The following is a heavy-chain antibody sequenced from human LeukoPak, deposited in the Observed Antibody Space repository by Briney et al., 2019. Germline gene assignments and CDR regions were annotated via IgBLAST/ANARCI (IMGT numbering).Heavy chain of an antibody. D-gene: IGHD1-20*01. J-gene: IGHJ3*02. V-gene: IGHV4-59*12. CDR1: DRSISSYY. Sequence: SQTLSLTCTVADRSISSYYWSWIRQPPGKGLEWLGFIYYSGGTKYNPSLKSRLTISLDTPKNQFSLKLNSVTAADTAVYSCARDHYREDTPITTSAFDIWGQGTMVTVSS. CDR3: ARDHYREDTPITTSAFDI. CDR2: IYYSGGT.